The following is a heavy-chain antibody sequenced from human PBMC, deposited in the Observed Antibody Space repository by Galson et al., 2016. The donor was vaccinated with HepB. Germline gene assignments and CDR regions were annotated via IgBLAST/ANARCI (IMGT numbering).Heavy chain of an antibody. CDR2: VHSDGSGT. V-gene: IGHV3-74*01. Sequence: SLRLSCAASGFTFSSYWMHWVRQAPGKGLVWVSRVHSDGSGTGYADSVKGRFTISRANAKNMLFLKMNSLKVEDTAVYYCARSYVPGSDRKNYYMDVWGRGTTVTVSS. CDR3: ARSYVPGSDRKNYYMDV. CDR1: GFTFSSYW. J-gene: IGHJ6*03. D-gene: IGHD3-16*01.